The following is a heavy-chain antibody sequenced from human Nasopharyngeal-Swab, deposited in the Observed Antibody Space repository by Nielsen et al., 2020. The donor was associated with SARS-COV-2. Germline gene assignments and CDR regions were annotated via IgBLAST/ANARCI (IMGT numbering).Heavy chain of an antibody. CDR2: INLCGGST. CDR3: ARDRFGSGSEVDP. CDR1: GYTFTSYY. J-gene: IGHJ5*02. Sequence: ASVKVSCKASGYTFTSYYMHWVRQDHGQELKWMGIINLCGGSTSYEQKFQGRVNMTRDKSKSTVYMELSSLISEDTAVYYCARDRFGSGSEVDPWGQGTLVTVSS. V-gene: IGHV1-46*01. D-gene: IGHD3-10*01.